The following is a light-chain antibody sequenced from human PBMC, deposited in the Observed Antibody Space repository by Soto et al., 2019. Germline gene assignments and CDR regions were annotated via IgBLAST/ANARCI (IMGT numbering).Light chain of an antibody. CDR1: SSSIGSNT. Sequence: QSVLTQPPSASGTPGQRVTISCSGSSSSIGSNTVNWYQQLPGTAPKLLIYGNNQRPSGVPDRFSGSKSGTSASLAISGLQSEDEADYYCAAWDDSLSGWVFGGGTKVTVL. V-gene: IGLV1-44*01. J-gene: IGLJ3*02. CDR3: AAWDDSLSGWV. CDR2: GNN.